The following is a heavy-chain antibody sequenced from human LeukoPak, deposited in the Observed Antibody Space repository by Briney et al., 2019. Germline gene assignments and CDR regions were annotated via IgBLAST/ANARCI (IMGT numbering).Heavy chain of an antibody. Sequence: SETLSLTCTVSGGSISSYYWSWIRQPPGKGLEWTGYIYYSGSTNYNPSLKSRVTISVDTSKNQFSLKLSSVTAADTAVYYCARSLRGYSYGPPFDYWGQGTLVTVSS. D-gene: IGHD5-18*01. CDR2: IYYSGST. V-gene: IGHV4-59*01. J-gene: IGHJ4*02. CDR3: ARSLRGYSYGPPFDY. CDR1: GGSISSYY.